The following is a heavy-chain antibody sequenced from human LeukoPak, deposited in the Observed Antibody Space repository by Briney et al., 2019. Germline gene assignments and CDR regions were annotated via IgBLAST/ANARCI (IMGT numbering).Heavy chain of an antibody. J-gene: IGHJ5*02. V-gene: IGHV4-59*08. Sequence: SETLSLTCTVSGGSISSYYWSWIRQPPGKGLEWIGYIYYSGSTNYNPSLKSRVTISVDTSKNQFSLKLSSVTAADTAVYYCARLGIAAAGTRDWFDPWGRGTLITVSS. CDR2: IYYSGST. CDR3: ARLGIAAAGTRDWFDP. D-gene: IGHD6-13*01. CDR1: GGSISSYY.